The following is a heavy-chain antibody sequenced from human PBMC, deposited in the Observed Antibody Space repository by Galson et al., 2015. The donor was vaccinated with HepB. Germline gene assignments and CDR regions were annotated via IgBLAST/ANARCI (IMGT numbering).Heavy chain of an antibody. J-gene: IGHJ4*02. CDR1: GFTFSRYG. Sequence: SLRLSCATSGFTFSRYGMHWVRQAPGKGLEWVAVISYDGNNRNYADPVKGRVTISRDNSNNTLFLQMNSLRTEDTAIYYCAKERDVIAADPSLDSWGQGAPVTVSS. D-gene: IGHD2-15*01. V-gene: IGHV3-30*18. CDR2: ISYDGNNR. CDR3: AKERDVIAADPSLDS.